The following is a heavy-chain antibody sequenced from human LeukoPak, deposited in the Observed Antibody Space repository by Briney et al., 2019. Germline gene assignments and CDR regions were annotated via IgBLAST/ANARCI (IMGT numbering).Heavy chain of an antibody. CDR1: GYTFTGYY. D-gene: IGHD3-22*01. CDR3: ARRATYYYDSSGYYSPYYYYYMDV. CDR2: INPNSGGT. V-gene: IGHV1-2*02. Sequence: ASVKVSCKASGYTFTGYYIHWVRQAPGQGLEWMGWINPNSGGTNYAQKFQGRVTMTRDTSISTAYMELSRLRSDDTAVYYCARRATYYYDSSGYYSPYYYYYMDVWGKGTTVTVSS. J-gene: IGHJ6*03.